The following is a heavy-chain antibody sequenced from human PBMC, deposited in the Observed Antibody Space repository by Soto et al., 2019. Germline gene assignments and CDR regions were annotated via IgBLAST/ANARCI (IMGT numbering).Heavy chain of an antibody. J-gene: IGHJ4*02. Sequence: GGSLRLSCAASGFTFSSYAMSWVRQAPGKGLEWISAVSGSGGSTYYADSVKGRLNNSRDNSKDTLYLQMNNLRAEDTAVYYCAKPPDYNWNDYWGQGT. CDR2: VSGSGGST. D-gene: IGHD1-20*01. CDR1: GFTFSSYA. V-gene: IGHV3-23*01. CDR3: AKPPDYNWNDY.